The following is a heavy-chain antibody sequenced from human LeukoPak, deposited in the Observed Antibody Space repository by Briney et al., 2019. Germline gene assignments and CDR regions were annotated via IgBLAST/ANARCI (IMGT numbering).Heavy chain of an antibody. Sequence: PSETLSLTCTVSGGSISSSSYYWGWIRQPPGKGLEWIGSIYYSGSTYYNPPLKSRVTISVDTSKNQFSLKLSSVTAADTAVYYCARIIRQQLADYWGQGTLVTVSS. CDR1: GGSISSSSYY. V-gene: IGHV4-39*01. J-gene: IGHJ4*02. D-gene: IGHD6-13*01. CDR2: IYYSGST. CDR3: ARIIRQQLADY.